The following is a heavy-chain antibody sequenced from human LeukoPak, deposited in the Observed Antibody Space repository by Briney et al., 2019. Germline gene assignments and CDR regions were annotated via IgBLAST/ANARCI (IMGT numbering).Heavy chain of an antibody. D-gene: IGHD6-19*01. CDR2: IYSGGST. J-gene: IGHJ4*02. V-gene: IGHV3-53*01. CDR1: GFTVSSNY. CDR3: AREKRESHSSGWYGFDY. Sequence: GGSLRLSCAASGFTVSSNYMSWVRQAPGKGLEWVSVIYSGGSTYYADSVKGRFTISRDNSKNTLYLQMNSLRAEDTAVYYCAREKRESHSSGWYGFDYWGQGTLVTLSS.